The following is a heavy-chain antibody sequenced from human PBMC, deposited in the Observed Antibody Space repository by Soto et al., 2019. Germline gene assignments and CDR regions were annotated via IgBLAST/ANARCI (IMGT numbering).Heavy chain of an antibody. CDR3: AKDLGYCSSTICHYYYGMDV. CDR1: GFTFSSYG. V-gene: IGHV3-30*18. Sequence: PGGSLRLSCAASGFTFSSYGMHWVRQAPDKGLEWVAVISYDGSNKYYADSVKGRFTISRDNSKNTLYLQMNSLRAEDTAVYYCAKDLGYCSSTICHYYYGMDVWGQGTTVTVSS. J-gene: IGHJ6*02. CDR2: ISYDGSNK. D-gene: IGHD2-2*01.